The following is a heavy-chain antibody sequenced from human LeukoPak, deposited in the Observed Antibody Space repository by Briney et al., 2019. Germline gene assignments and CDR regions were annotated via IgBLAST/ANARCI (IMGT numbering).Heavy chain of an antibody. CDR1: GFTFSSYA. Sequence: SGGSLRLSCAASGFTFSSYAMHWVRQAPGKGLEWVAVISYDGSNKYYADSVKGRFTISRDNSKNTLCLQMNSLRSEDTAVYYCAADSSRDYFDYWGQGTLVTVSS. CDR3: AADSSRDYFDY. J-gene: IGHJ4*02. D-gene: IGHD3-22*01. CDR2: ISYDGSNK. V-gene: IGHV3-30*04.